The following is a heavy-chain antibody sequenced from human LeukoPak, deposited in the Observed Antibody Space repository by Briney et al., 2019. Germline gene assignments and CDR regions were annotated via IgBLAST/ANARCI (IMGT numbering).Heavy chain of an antibody. CDR2: ISGSGGST. V-gene: IGHV3-23*01. J-gene: IGHJ4*02. Sequence: PGGSLRLSCAASEFTFRSYAMSWVRQAPGKGLEWVSAISGSGGSTYYADSVKGRFTISRDNSKNTLYLQMNSLRAEDTAVYYCAKGATTMVQGVMGGHFDYWGQGTLVTVSS. CDR1: EFTFRSYA. D-gene: IGHD3-10*01. CDR3: AKGATTMVQGVMGGHFDY.